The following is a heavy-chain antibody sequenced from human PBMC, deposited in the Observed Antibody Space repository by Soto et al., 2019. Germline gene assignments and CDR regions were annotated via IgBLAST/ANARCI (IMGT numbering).Heavy chain of an antibody. Sequence: QVQLVESGGGVVQPGRSLRLSCAASGVTFSSYGMHWVRQAPGKGLEWVAVIWYDGSNKYYADSVKGRFTISRDNSKNPLYVQMNSLRAEDTAVYYCARDRVSSIVPRYYYYYMDVWGKGTTVTVS. J-gene: IGHJ6*03. CDR1: GVTFSSYG. D-gene: IGHD2-8*01. CDR3: ARDRVSSIVPRYYYYYMDV. CDR2: IWYDGSNK. V-gene: IGHV3-33*01.